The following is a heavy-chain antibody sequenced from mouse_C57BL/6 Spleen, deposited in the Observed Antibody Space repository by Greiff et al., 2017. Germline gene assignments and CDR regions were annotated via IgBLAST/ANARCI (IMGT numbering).Heavy chain of an antibody. D-gene: IGHD1-1*01. CDR1: GFTFSDYG. J-gene: IGHJ2*01. V-gene: IGHV5-17*01. CDR3: ARDYGSSPYYCDY. CDR2: ISRGSSTI. Sequence: EVQLVESGGGLVKPGGSLKLSCAASGFTFSDYGMHWVRQAPEKGLEWVAYISRGSSTIYYADTVKGRFTISRDNAKNTLFLQMTSLRSEDTAMYYCARDYGSSPYYCDYWGQGTTLTVSS.